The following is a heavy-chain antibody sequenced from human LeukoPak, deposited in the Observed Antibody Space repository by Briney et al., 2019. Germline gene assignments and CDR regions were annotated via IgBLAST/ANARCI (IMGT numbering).Heavy chain of an antibody. V-gene: IGHV3-23*01. CDR1: GFTFNNYA. D-gene: IGHD2-2*02. CDR2: ISGGGETT. CDR3: AKLYFVAFDI. J-gene: IGHJ3*02. Sequence: GGSLRLSCAASGFTFNNYAMNWVRQAPGKGLEWVSSISGGGETTYYADSAKGRFTISRDNSKNTLYLQMNSLRAEDTAVYYCAKLYFVAFDIWGQGTMVTVSS.